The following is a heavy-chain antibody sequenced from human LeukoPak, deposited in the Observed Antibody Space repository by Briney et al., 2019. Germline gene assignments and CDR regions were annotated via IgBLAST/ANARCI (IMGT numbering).Heavy chain of an antibody. CDR1: GGTFSSYA. Sequence: RASVKVSCKASGGTFSSYAISWVRQAPGQGLEWMGRIIPIFGTANYAQKFQGRVTITTDESTSTAYMELSSLRSEDTAVYYCAREGGRYDFWSGFNYYYYMDVWGKGTTVTVSS. CDR2: IIPIFGTA. J-gene: IGHJ6*03. D-gene: IGHD3-3*01. CDR3: AREGGRYDFWSGFNYYYYMDV. V-gene: IGHV1-69*05.